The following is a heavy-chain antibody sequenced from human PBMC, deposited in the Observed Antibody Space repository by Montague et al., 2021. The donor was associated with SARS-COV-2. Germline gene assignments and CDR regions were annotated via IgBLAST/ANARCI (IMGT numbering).Heavy chain of an antibody. V-gene: IGHV3-30*18. Sequence: SLRLSCAASGFTFSNFGMHWVRQSPGKGLEWVALISYDGSNKHYADSVKGRFTISRDNSKNTLYLQMNSLRAEDTAVYHCAKDWGFWGGHGNDYPMDVWGQGNTVTVSS. CDR3: AKDWGFWGGHGNDYPMDV. D-gene: IGHD5-12*01. CDR2: ISYDGSNK. J-gene: IGHJ6*02. CDR1: GFTFSNFG.